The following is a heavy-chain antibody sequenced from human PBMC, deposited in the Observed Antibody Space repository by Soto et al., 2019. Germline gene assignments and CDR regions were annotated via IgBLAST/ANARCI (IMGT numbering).Heavy chain of an antibody. Sequence: SETLSLTCTVSGGSISSGDYYWSWIRQPPGKGLEWIGYIYHSGSTYYNPSLKSRVTISVDTSKNQFSLKLSSVTAADTAVYYCARDRHYYDSSGYYVSDYFDYWGQGTLVTVSS. CDR3: ARDRHYYDSSGYYVSDYFDY. J-gene: IGHJ4*02. CDR2: IYHSGST. V-gene: IGHV4-30-4*01. D-gene: IGHD3-22*01. CDR1: GGSISSGDYY.